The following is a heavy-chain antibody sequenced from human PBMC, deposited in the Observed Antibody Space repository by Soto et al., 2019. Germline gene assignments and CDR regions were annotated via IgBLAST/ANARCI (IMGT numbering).Heavy chain of an antibody. V-gene: IGHV3-21*01. D-gene: IGHD2-2*01. CDR3: ARNQAPEVVVQLDY. Sequence: SLRLSCAASGFTFSSYSMNWVRQAPGKGLEWVSSISSSGSYKYYADSVKGRFTISRDNAKNSLYLQMNSLRAEDTAMYYCARNQAPEVVVQLDYWGQGTLVTVSS. CDR2: ISSSGSYK. J-gene: IGHJ4*02. CDR1: GFTFSSYS.